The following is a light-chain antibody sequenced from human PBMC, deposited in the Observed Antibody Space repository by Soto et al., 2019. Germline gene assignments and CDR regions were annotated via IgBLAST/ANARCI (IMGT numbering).Light chain of an antibody. CDR2: GNT. CDR3: QSYDTSLRAYV. Sequence: QSVLTQPPSVSGAPGQRVTISCTGSSSNIGAGYDVHWYQQLPRTAPKLLISGNTNRPSGVPDRFSGSKSDTSASLAITGLRAEDEADYYCQSYDTSLRAYVFGTGTKLTVL. J-gene: IGLJ1*01. V-gene: IGLV1-40*01. CDR1: SSNIGAGYD.